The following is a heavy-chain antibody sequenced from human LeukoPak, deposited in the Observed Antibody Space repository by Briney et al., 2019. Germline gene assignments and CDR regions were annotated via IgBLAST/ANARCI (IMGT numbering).Heavy chain of an antibody. CDR3: ARGQCSGGSCYFDY. Sequence: GRSLRLSCAASGFTFSSYSMNWVRQAPGKGLEWVSSISSSSSYIYYADSVKGRFTISRDNAKNSLYLQMNSLRAEDTAVYYCARGQCSGGSCYFDYWGQGTLVTVSS. J-gene: IGHJ4*02. V-gene: IGHV3-21*01. CDR1: GFTFSSYS. CDR2: ISSSSSYI. D-gene: IGHD2-15*01.